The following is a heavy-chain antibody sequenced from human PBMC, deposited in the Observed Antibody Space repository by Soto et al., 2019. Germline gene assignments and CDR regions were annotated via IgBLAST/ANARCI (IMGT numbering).Heavy chain of an antibody. V-gene: IGHV2-26*01. D-gene: IGHD4-17*01. J-gene: IGHJ6*02. CDR2: IFSDNER. CDR3: ARMNVDSYQFYYAMDV. Sequence: PTLVNPTETLTLTCTVSGFSLTTGKMGVSWIRQPPGEALEWLAHIFSDNERSYSTSLQGRLTISKDTSGSQVVLSMTNVDPVDTATYYCARMNVDSYQFYYAMDVWGQGTTVTVSS. CDR1: GFSLTTGKMG.